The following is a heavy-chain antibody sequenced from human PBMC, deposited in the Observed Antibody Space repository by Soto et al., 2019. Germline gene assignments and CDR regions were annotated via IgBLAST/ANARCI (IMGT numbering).Heavy chain of an antibody. CDR2: IYSGGST. Sequence: GGSLRLSCAASGFTVSSNYMSWVRQAPGKGLEWVSVIYSGGSTYYADSVKGRFTISRDNSKNTLYLQMNSLRAEDTAVYYCARDHRGYCSGGSCYPAPYYYYMDVWGKGTTVTV. V-gene: IGHV3-66*01. CDR3: ARDHRGYCSGGSCYPAPYYYYMDV. CDR1: GFTVSSNY. D-gene: IGHD2-15*01. J-gene: IGHJ6*03.